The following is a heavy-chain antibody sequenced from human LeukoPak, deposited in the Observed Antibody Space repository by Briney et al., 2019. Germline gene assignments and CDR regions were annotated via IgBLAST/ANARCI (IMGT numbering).Heavy chain of an antibody. CDR3: ATRAVNVGGHDY. CDR1: GYSISSGYY. CDR2: FYHSGST. D-gene: IGHD3-16*01. V-gene: IGHV4-38-2*02. Sequence: LETLSLTCTVSGYSISSGYYWGWIRQPPGKGLEWIGSFYHSGSTYYNPSLKSRVTISVDTSKNQFSLKLSSVTAADTAVYYCATRAVNVGGHDYWGQGTLVTVSS. J-gene: IGHJ4*02.